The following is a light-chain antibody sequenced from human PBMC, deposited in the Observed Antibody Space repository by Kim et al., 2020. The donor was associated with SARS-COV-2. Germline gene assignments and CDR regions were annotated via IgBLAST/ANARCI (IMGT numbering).Light chain of an antibody. V-gene: IGKV3-20*01. J-gene: IGKJ1*01. CDR1: QTLSTNY. CDR3: QQYDTSPWT. Sequence: SPGKRATLSCRASQTLSTNYFAWYQQRPGQAPRLLIHGVSTRATGVPDRFSGSGSGTEFTLTISRLEPEDFAVYFCQQYDTSPWTFGQGTKVDIK. CDR2: GVS.